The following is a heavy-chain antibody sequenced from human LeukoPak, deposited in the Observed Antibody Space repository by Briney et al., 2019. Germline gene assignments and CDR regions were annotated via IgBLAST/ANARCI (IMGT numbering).Heavy chain of an antibody. CDR3: ARGPSIAARYDAFDI. V-gene: IGHV3-48*03. CDR1: EFTFTSYE. J-gene: IGHJ3*02. CDR2: ISSSGNTI. Sequence: GGSLRLSCAASEFTFTSYELNWVRQAPGKGLEWVSYISSSGNTISYADSVKCRFTIFRDNAKNSLYLQVISLRAEDTAVYYCARGPSIAARYDAFDIWGQGTMVTVSS. D-gene: IGHD6-6*01.